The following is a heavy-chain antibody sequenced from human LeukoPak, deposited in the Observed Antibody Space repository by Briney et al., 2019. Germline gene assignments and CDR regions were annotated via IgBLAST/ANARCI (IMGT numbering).Heavy chain of an antibody. V-gene: IGHV4-59*12. D-gene: IGHD3/OR15-3a*01. CDR2: IFYNGNT. Sequence: SETLSLTCTVSGGSISNYFWSWIRQPPGKGLEWIGYIFYNGNTNYNPSLESRVTISVDTSKNQFSLKLSSVTAADTAVYYCAKAPPKEYDFWSGYYNYMDVWGKGTTVTVSS. CDR1: GGSISNYF. CDR3: AKAPPKEYDFWSGYYNYMDV. J-gene: IGHJ6*03.